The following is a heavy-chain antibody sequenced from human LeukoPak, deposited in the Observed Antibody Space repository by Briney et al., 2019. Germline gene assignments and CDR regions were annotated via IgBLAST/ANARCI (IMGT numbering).Heavy chain of an antibody. CDR1: GFTFSSYE. V-gene: IGHV3-48*03. CDR2: ISSSGSTI. J-gene: IGHJ4*02. Sequence: GESLRLSCAASGFTFSSYEMNWVRQAPGKGLEWVSYISSSGSTIYYADSVKGRFTISRDNAKNSLYLQMNSLRAEDTAVYYCASGGSWYPVDYWGQGTLVTVSS. CDR3: ASGGSWYPVDY. D-gene: IGHD6-13*01.